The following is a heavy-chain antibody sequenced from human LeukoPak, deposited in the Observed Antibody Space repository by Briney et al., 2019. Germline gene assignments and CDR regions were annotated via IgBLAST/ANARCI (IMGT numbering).Heavy chain of an antibody. CDR3: ARSVRKVVPAASDY. CDR1: GYTFTGYY. J-gene: IGHJ4*02. D-gene: IGHD2-2*01. V-gene: IGHV1-2*02. CDR2: INPNSGGT. Sequence: GASVKVSCKASGYTFTGYYMHWVRQAPGQGLEWMGWINPNSGGTNYAQKFQGRVTMTRDTSISTAYMELSRLRSDDTAVYYCARSVRKVVPAASDYWGQGTLVTVSS.